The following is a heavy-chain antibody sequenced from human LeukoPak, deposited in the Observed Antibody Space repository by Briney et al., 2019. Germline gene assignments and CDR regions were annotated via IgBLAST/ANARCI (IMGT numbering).Heavy chain of an antibody. Sequence: SETLSLTCTVSGGSISSYYWSWIRQPPGKGLEWIGYIYYSGSTNYNPSLKSRVTISVDTSKNQLSLKLSSVTAADTAVYYCARDRRIVVVVAATEPLYYYCGMDVWGQGTTVTVSS. CDR1: GGSISSYY. CDR3: ARDRRIVVVVAATEPLYYYCGMDV. CDR2: IYYSGST. V-gene: IGHV4-59*12. J-gene: IGHJ6*02. D-gene: IGHD2-15*01.